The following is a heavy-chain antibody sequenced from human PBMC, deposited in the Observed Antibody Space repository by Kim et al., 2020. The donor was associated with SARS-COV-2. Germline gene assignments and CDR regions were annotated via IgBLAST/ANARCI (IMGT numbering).Heavy chain of an antibody. J-gene: IGHJ4*02. V-gene: IGHV3-7*03. CDR2: EK. CDR3: ARGGYWYGNY. D-gene: IGHD5-18*01. Sequence: EKNDVHLVEGRFTISRDNARNSLSLQMDSLRGDDTAVYYCARGGYWYGNYWGQGTLVTVSS.